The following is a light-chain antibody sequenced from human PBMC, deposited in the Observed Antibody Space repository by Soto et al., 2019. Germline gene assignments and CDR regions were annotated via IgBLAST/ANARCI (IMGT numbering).Light chain of an antibody. Sequence: IVITPSPSPLAVSPGAGATLSCRASQGLTTKLAWYQQKPGQAPRLLIYGASTRATGIPARFSGSGSGTEFTLTISSLQSEDFAVYYCQQYNTWPRTFGQGSKVDIK. CDR3: QQYNTWPRT. CDR1: QGLTTK. CDR2: GAS. V-gene: IGKV3-15*01. J-gene: IGKJ1*01.